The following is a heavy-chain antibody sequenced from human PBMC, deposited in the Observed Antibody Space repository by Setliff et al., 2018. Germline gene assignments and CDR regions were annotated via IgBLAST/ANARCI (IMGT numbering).Heavy chain of an antibody. V-gene: IGHV4-4*08. Sequence: PLETLSLTCSVSGDSMSGASIWSWIRQPPGRGLEFMGYVFPNGASIYNPSLKSRVTVSIDTSKNQFSLKLNSVTAADTAVYFCARGITSGGYWGQSSHYLDVWGKGTTVTVSS. J-gene: IGHJ6*03. CDR3: ARGITSGGYWGQSSHYLDV. D-gene: IGHD3-22*01. CDR2: VFPNGAS. CDR1: GDSMSGAS.